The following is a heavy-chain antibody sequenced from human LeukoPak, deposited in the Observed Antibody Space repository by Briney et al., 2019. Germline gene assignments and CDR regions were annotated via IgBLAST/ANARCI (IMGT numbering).Heavy chain of an antibody. D-gene: IGHD6-6*01. CDR1: GVTVSNYA. CDR3: ATDRPARPPDIHYYDGMDV. J-gene: IGHJ6*02. CDR2: ISSSGGGT. V-gene: IGHV3-64*01. Sequence: GGSLRLSCAVSGVTVSNYAIRWVRQAPGKGLEYVSAISSSGGGTYYANSVKDRFTISRDISTNTLYLQMGSLRAGQPHVQLCATDRPARPPDIHYYDGMDVWGQGTTVTVSS.